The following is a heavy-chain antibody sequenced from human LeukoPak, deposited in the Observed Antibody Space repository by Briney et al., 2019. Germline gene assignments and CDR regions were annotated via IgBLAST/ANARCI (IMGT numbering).Heavy chain of an antibody. J-gene: IGHJ4*02. V-gene: IGHV3-23*01. CDR3: AKDQIVVVTAYYFDY. D-gene: IGHD2-21*02. CDR2: ISGSGGST. Sequence: PGGSLRLSCAASGFTFSSYGMHWVRQAPGKGLEWVSAISGSGGSTYYADSVKGRFTISRDNSKNTLYLQMNSLRAEDTAVYYCAKDQIVVVTAYYFDYWGQGTLVTVSS. CDR1: GFTFSSYG.